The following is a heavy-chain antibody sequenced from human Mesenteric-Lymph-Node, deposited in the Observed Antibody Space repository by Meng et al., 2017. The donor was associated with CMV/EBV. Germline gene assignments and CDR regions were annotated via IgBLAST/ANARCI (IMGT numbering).Heavy chain of an antibody. CDR2: ISYDGSNK. D-gene: IGHD2-15*01. CDR3: ARGAATHSYAFYFYGMDI. V-gene: IGHV3-30-3*01. J-gene: IGHJ6*02. Sequence: GESLKISCAASGFTFSSYAMHWVRQAPGKGLEWVAVISYDGSNKYYADSVKGRFTISRDNSKNTLYLQMNSLRAEDTAVYYCARGAATHSYAFYFYGMDIWGQGTTVTVSS. CDR1: GFTFSSYA.